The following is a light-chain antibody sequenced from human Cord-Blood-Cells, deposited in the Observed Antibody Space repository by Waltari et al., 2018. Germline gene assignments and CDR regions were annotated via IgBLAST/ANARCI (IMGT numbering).Light chain of an antibody. CDR1: SSDVGSYNL. Sequence: QSALTQPASVSGSPGQSITISCTGTSSDVGSYNLVSWYQQHPGKAPKLMIYEGSKRPSGVPNRFSGSKSGNTASLTISGLQAEDEADYYCCSYAGSSWVFGGGTKLTVL. J-gene: IGLJ3*02. CDR2: EGS. CDR3: CSYAGSSWV. V-gene: IGLV2-23*01.